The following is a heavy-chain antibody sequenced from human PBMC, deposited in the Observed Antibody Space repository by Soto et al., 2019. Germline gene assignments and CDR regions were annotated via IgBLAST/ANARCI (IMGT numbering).Heavy chain of an antibody. D-gene: IGHD2-15*01. V-gene: IGHV3-74*01. CDR1: GFSFSSYW. CDR2: IDNEGTGT. Sequence: EVQLVESGGGLVQPGGSLRLSCAASGFSFSSYWMHWVRQAPEKGLELVSRIDNEGTGTSYADSVRGRVTFARDNVKNTRYVQMSSLRPEDTAVYYGTTLGGGHYYDSWGRGTLVAVA. CDR3: TTLGGGHYYDS. J-gene: IGHJ4*01.